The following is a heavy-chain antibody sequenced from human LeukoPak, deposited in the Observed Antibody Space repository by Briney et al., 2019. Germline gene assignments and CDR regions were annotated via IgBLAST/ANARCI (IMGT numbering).Heavy chain of an antibody. D-gene: IGHD1-26*01. CDR1: GFTFSSVW. CDR3: AKNVGPHGIDV. J-gene: IGHJ6*02. Sequence: GGPLRLSYAAPGFTFSSVWMSWVRQAPGKGLEWVANIKHDGSETNYVDSVKGRFSISRDNAKNSLHLQMNSLRVEDTSVYYCAKNVGPHGIDVWGLGTTVTVSS. CDR2: IKHDGSET. V-gene: IGHV3-7*02.